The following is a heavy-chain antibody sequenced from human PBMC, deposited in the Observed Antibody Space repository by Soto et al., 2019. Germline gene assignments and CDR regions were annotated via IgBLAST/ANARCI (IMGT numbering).Heavy chain of an antibody. D-gene: IGHD6-13*01. CDR2: SHQSGNT. CDR1: GVSISSHDW. V-gene: IGHV4-4*02. Sequence: QVQLQESGPGLVKPSGTLSLTCAVSGVSISSHDWWTWVRQPPGKGLEWIGESHQSGNTNYNSSRESRVTISVGKSKNQFSLKLTSVTVADTAVYYCATRDSSRFYWGQGTLVTVSS. J-gene: IGHJ4*02. CDR3: ATRDSSRFY.